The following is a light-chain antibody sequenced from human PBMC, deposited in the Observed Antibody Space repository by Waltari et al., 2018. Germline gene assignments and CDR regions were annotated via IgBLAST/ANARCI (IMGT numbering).Light chain of an antibody. CDR2: SAS. V-gene: IGKV3-15*01. J-gene: IGKJ4*01. CDR3: QQYYVWPPIT. Sequence: VLLTQSPASLSVSPGDTVILPCRASQSVRTNLVWYQQKAGQAPRTLIYSASTRASGVPSRFSGSGSETDFTLIISSLQSEDAAVYFCQQYYVWPPITFGGGTKLEI. CDR1: QSVRTN.